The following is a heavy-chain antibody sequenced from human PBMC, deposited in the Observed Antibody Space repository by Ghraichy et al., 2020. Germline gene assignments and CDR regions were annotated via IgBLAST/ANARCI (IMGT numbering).Heavy chain of an antibody. Sequence: SVKVSCKASGGTFNTYAISWVRQAPGQGLEWMGGIIPIFGTANYAKKFQGRVTITADESTSTAYMELSRLRSEDTAVYYWARWGWDSSGVDYYYDMDVWGQGTTVTVSS. CDR3: ARWGWDSSGVDYYYDMDV. CDR2: IIPIFGTA. V-gene: IGHV1-69*13. CDR1: GGTFNTYA. D-gene: IGHD6-19*01. J-gene: IGHJ6*02.